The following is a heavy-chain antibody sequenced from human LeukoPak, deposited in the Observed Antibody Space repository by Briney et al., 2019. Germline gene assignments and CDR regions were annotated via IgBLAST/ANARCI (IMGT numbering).Heavy chain of an antibody. CDR1: GGSISDLKW. V-gene: IGHV4-4*02. J-gene: IGHJ4*02. CDR3: ARERIFGVRPLLDY. D-gene: IGHD3-3*01. Sequence: SETLSLTCAVSGGSISDLKWWSWVRQSPGKGLEWIGEIFHSGSTNYNPSLKSRVTISVDRSKNQFSLKLSSVTAADTAVYYCARERIFGVRPLLDYWGQGTLVTVSS. CDR2: IFHSGST.